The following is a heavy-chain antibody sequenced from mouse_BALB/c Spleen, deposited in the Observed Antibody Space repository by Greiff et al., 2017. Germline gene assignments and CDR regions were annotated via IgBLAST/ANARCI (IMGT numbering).Heavy chain of an antibody. Sequence: QVQLQQPGAELVKPGASVKLSCKASGYTFTSYWMHWVKQRPGQGLEWIGEINPSNGRTNYNEKFKSKVTLTVDKSSSTAYMQLSSLTSEDSAVYYCARWGTTVVATDYAMDYWGQGTSVTVSS. CDR2: INPSNGRT. D-gene: IGHD1-1*01. V-gene: IGHV1S81*02. CDR3: ARWGTTVVATDYAMDY. CDR1: GYTFTSYW. J-gene: IGHJ4*01.